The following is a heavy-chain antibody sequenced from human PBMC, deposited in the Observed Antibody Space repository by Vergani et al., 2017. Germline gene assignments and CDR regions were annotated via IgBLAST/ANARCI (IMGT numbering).Heavy chain of an antibody. CDR3: ARGPYYYDSSGYYFDAFDI. CDR2: IWYDGSNK. V-gene: IGHV3-33*01. D-gene: IGHD3-22*01. J-gene: IGHJ3*02. CDR1: GFTFSSYG. Sequence: QVQLVESGGGVVQPGRSLRLSCAASGFTFSSYGMHWVRQAPGKGLEWVAVIWYDGSNKYYADSVKGRFTISRDNSKNTLYLQMNSLRAEDTAVYYCARGPYYYDSSGYYFDAFDIWGQGTMVTVSS.